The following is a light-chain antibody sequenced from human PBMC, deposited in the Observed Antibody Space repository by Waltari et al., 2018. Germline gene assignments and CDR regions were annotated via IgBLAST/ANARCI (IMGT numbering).Light chain of an antibody. CDR3: QQYNNWPWT. J-gene: IGKJ1*01. CDR2: GAS. V-gene: IGKV3-15*01. CDR1: QIVSIN. Sequence: VVLTQSPATLSVSLAERVTLSRRASQIVSINLGWYQQRPGQAPRLLIYGASTRATGVPARFSGSRSGTEFTLTISSLQSEDFAVYYCQQYNNWPWTFGQGTEVELK.